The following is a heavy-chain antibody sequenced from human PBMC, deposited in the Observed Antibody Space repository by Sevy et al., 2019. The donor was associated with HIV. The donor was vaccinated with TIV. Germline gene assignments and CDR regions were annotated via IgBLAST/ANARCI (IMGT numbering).Heavy chain of an antibody. Sequence: GGSLRLSCAASGFIFSSYAMTWVRQAPGKGLEWVSTISASGGSTYYADSVKGRFTISSDNSKNTLYLQMNSLRAEDTAVYSCAREEITGFDYWGRGTLVTVSS. CDR2: ISASGGST. CDR3: AREEITGFDY. V-gene: IGHV3-23*01. J-gene: IGHJ4*02. D-gene: IGHD3-16*01. CDR1: GFIFSSYA.